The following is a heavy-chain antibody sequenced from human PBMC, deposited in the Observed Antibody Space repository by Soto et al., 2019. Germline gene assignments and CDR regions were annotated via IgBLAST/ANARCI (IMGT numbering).Heavy chain of an antibody. V-gene: IGHV1-18*01. D-gene: IGHD4-17*01. Sequence: QVQLVQSGAEVKKPGASVKVSCKASGYTFSSYRISWVRQAPGQGPEWMGWIHAYNGDTKYAQKFQDRLIMTTDTSTSTAYMELRSMTSDDTAVYSGARADYGDDDYWGQGTLVTVSS. J-gene: IGHJ4*02. CDR2: IHAYNGDT. CDR1: GYTFSSYR. CDR3: ARADYGDDDY.